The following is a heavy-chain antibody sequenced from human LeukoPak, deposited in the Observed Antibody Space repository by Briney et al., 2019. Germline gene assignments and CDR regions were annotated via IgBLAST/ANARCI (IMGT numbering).Heavy chain of an antibody. CDR2: IHYDRSKN. CDR3: AKAHTASLSRGYLDY. V-gene: IGHV3-30*02. Sequence: GGSLRLSCAASGFTFITYGMHWVRQVPGMGLEWLAFIHYDRSKNYYADSVKGRFTISRDNSKNTLYLQMSSLRPEDTAVYYCAKAHTASLSRGYLDYWGQGTLVTVSS. D-gene: IGHD3-16*01. J-gene: IGHJ4*02. CDR1: GFTFITYG.